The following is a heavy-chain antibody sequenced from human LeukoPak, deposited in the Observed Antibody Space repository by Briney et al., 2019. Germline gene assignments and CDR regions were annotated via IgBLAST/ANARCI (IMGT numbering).Heavy chain of an antibody. D-gene: IGHD5-12*01. CDR1: GFTFSSYG. CDR3: AKDHGVATFFDY. Sequence: PGRSLRLSCAASGFTFSSYGMHWVRQAPGKGLEWVAVISYDGSNKYYADSVKGRFTISRDNSKNTLYLQMNSLRAEDTAVYYCAKDHGVATFFDYWGQGTLVTVSS. J-gene: IGHJ4*02. CDR2: ISYDGSNK. V-gene: IGHV3-30*18.